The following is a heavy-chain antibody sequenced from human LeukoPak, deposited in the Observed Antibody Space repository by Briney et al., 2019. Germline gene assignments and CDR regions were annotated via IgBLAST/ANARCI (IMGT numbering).Heavy chain of an antibody. CDR2: ISGSGGST. V-gene: IGHV3-23*01. D-gene: IGHD3-10*01. J-gene: IGHJ5*02. Sequence: GGSLRLSCAASRFTFNTYAMSWVRQAPGKGLEWVSAISGSGGSTYYADSVKGRFTISRDNSKNTLYLQMNSLRAEDTDVYYCAKDGDPYYYGSGSYYSWGQGTLVTVSS. CDR1: RFTFNTYA. CDR3: AKDGDPYYYGSGSYYS.